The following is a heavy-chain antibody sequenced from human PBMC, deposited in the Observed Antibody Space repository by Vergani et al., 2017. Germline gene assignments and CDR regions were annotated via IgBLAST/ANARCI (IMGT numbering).Heavy chain of an antibody. CDR3: AKDRFSGELLGLVPYMDV. CDR2: IGGRGDRT. CDR1: GFSLSENA. J-gene: IGHJ6*03. D-gene: IGHD1-26*01. Sequence: EVQLVESGGRLVQPGGSLRLSCAASGFSLSENAMAWVRQSHGKGLEWVAAIGGRGDRTEYADSVKGRFTITRDRSKNRLFLQINSLRDDDTAVYFCAKDRFSGELLGLVPYMDVWGKGTTVTVSS. V-gene: IGHV3-23*04.